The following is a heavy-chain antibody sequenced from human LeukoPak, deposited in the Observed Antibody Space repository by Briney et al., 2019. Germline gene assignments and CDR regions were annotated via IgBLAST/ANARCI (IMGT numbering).Heavy chain of an antibody. D-gene: IGHD6-13*01. Sequence: GGSLRLSCTASGFTFSNYWMSWVRQTPEKGLEWVAYIKQDGSETVCVDSVKGRFTISRDNAQSSLYLQMNSLRAEDTAVYYCARDPYSSSWSYGMDVWGQGTAVTVSS. J-gene: IGHJ6*02. CDR2: IKQDGSET. CDR1: GFTFSNYW. V-gene: IGHV3-7*05. CDR3: ARDPYSSSWSYGMDV.